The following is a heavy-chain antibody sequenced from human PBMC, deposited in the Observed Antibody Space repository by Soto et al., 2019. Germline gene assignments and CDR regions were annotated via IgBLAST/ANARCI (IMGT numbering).Heavy chain of an antibody. J-gene: IGHJ4*02. CDR2: ISGSGTST. CDR1: GFTFSSYV. V-gene: IGHV3-23*01. CDR3: AKDLCAYSSGSCYFDY. D-gene: IGHD6-19*01. Sequence: EVQLLEYGGGLVQPGGSLRLSCAASGFTFSSYVMSWVRQAPGKGLEWVSTISGSGTSTYYADSVKGRFTISRDNSKNTLYLQMNSMRAVDTAVYYCAKDLCAYSSGSCYFDYWGKGTLVTVSS.